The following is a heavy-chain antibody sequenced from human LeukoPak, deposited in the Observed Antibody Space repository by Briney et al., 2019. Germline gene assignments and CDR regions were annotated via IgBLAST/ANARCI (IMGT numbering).Heavy chain of an antibody. V-gene: IGHV3-21*01. CDR2: ISSSSSYI. D-gene: IGHD1-26*01. J-gene: IGHJ4*02. Sequence: PGGSLRLSCAASGFTFTSYTMNWVRQAPGKGLEWVSSISSSSSYIYYADSVKGRFTISRDNAKNSLYLQMNSLRAEDTAVYYCARDWEAYGTYDFDYWGQGTLVTVSS. CDR1: GFTFTSYT. CDR3: ARDWEAYGTYDFDY.